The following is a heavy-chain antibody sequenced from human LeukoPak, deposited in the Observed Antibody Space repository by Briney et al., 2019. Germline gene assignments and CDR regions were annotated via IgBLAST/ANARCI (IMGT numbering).Heavy chain of an antibody. V-gene: IGHV4-34*01. CDR3: ARANDFHNWFDS. Sequence: SGTLSLTCAVYGGSFSGYYWSWIRQPPGRGLEWIGEINHSGGTNYNPSLKSRVTVSVDASKNQFSLKVRSLTAADTAVYYCARANDFHNWFDSWGQGTLVTVSS. CDR1: GGSFSGYY. D-gene: IGHD3/OR15-3a*01. J-gene: IGHJ5*01. CDR2: INHSGGT.